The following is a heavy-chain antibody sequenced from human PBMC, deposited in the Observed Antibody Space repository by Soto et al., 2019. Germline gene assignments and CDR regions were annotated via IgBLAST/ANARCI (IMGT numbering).Heavy chain of an antibody. V-gene: IGHV4-39*02. J-gene: IGHJ4*02. CDR3: ARSYGGNLVDPFDY. CDR1: GGSISSPNYY. CDR2: IYYSGST. Sequence: PSETLSLTCTVSGGSISSPNYYWGWIRQPPGKGPEWIGSIYYSGSTYYNSSLKSRVIISVDTSKNHFTLKLSSLRSEDTAVYYCARSYGGNLVDPFDYWGQGTLVTAPQ. D-gene: IGHD4-17*01.